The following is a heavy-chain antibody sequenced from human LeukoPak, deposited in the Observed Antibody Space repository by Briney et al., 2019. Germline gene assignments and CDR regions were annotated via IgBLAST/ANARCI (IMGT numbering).Heavy chain of an antibody. J-gene: IGHJ3*02. CDR3: ARDYYDSSGYYRDAFDI. CDR2: TYYRSKWYN. CDR1: GDSVSSNSAA. Sequence: SQTLSLTCAISGDSVSSNSAAWNWLRQSPSRGLEWLGRTYYRSKWYNDYAVSVKSRITINPDTSKNQFSLQLNSVTPEDTAVYYCARDYYDSSGYYRDAFDIWGQGTMVTVSS. D-gene: IGHD3-22*01. V-gene: IGHV6-1*01.